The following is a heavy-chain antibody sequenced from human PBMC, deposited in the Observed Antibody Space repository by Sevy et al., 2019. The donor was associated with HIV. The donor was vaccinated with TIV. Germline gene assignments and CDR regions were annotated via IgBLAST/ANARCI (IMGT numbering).Heavy chain of an antibody. CDR2: MNPNSGNT. J-gene: IGHJ6*02. D-gene: IGHD3-3*01. CDR3: ARELKDYDFWSGYYRAYYYYGMDV. CDR1: GYTFTSYD. V-gene: IGHV1-8*01. Sequence: ASVKVSCKASGYTFTSYDINWVRQATGQGLEWMGWMNPNSGNTGYARKFQGRVTMTRNTSISTAYMELSSLRSEDTAVYYCARELKDYDFWSGYYRAYYYYGMDVWGQGTTVTVSS.